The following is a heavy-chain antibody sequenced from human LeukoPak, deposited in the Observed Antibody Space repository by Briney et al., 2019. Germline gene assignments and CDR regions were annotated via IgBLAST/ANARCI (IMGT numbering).Heavy chain of an antibody. J-gene: IGHJ4*02. CDR2: LNPNSGGT. D-gene: IGHD5-24*01. CDR1: GYTFTDNY. Sequence: ASVKVSCKASGYTFTDNYMHWVRQAPGQGLEWMGWLNPNSGGTNYAQKFQGRVTMTRDTSISTAYMELSSLKSDDTAGYYCARVPLTPTDRWLHNYYFDHWGQGTLVTVSS. V-gene: IGHV1-2*02. CDR3: ARVPLTPTDRWLHNYYFDH.